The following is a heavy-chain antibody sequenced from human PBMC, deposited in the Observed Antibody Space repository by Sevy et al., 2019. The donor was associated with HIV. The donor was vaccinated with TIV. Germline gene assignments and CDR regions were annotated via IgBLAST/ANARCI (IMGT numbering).Heavy chain of an antibody. V-gene: IGHV3-9*01. Sequence: GGSLRLSCAASGFTFDDYAMHWVRQAPGKGLEWVSGISWNSGSIGNADSVKGRFTISRDNAKNSLYLQMNSLRAEDTALYYCAKDSRAGYDSSGYYCSDAFDIRGQGTMVTVSS. J-gene: IGHJ3*02. D-gene: IGHD3-22*01. CDR3: AKDSRAGYDSSGYYCSDAFDI. CDR2: ISWNSGSI. CDR1: GFTFDDYA.